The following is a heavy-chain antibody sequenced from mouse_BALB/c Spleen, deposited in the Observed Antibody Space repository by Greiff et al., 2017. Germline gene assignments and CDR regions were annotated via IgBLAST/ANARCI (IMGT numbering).Heavy chain of an antibody. J-gene: IGHJ2*01. Sequence: EVKLMESGGGLVKPGGSLKLSCAASGFAFSSYDMSWVRQTPEKRLEWVAYISSGGGSTYYPDTVKGRFTISRDNAKNTLYLQMSSLKSEDTAMYYCARQGWGRGYYFDYWGQGTTLTVSS. CDR1: GFAFSSYD. CDR3: ARQGWGRGYYFDY. D-gene: IGHD1-1*02. V-gene: IGHV5-12-1*01. CDR2: ISSGGGST.